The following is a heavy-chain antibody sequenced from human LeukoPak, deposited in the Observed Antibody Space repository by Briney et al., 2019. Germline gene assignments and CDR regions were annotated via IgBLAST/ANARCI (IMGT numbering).Heavy chain of an antibody. CDR3: ARGVDSSGYYYYYFDY. J-gene: IGHJ4*02. D-gene: IGHD3-22*01. V-gene: IGHV3-21*04. CDR1: GFTFSSYE. CDR2: ISSSSSYI. Sequence: PGGSLRLSCAASGFTFSSYEMNWVRQAPGKGLEWASSISSSSSYIYYADSVKGRFTISRDNAKNSLYLQMNSLRAEDTALYYCARGVDSSGYYYYYFDYWGQGTLVTVSS.